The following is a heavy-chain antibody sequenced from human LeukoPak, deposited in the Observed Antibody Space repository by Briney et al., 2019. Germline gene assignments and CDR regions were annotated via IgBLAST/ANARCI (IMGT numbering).Heavy chain of an antibody. J-gene: IGHJ5*01. Sequence: GASLRLSCAASGFSFNIYAMSWVRQAPGKGLEWVAAIDRSGGSTFDADSVKGRFTISKDNSKNTLYLQINSLRVDDTAIYYCARGSHGEHDSWGQGTLVTVSS. CDR2: IDRSGGST. D-gene: IGHD4-17*01. V-gene: IGHV3-23*01. CDR1: GFSFNIYA. CDR3: ARGSHGEHDS.